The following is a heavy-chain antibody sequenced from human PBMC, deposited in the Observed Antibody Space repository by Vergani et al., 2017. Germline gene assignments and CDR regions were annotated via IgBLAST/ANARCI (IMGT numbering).Heavy chain of an antibody. D-gene: IGHD3-10*01. CDR2: ISSSGSTI. V-gene: IGHV3-11*01. CDR3: ERGYYASWGGGAFDI. CDR1: GFTVSSNY. J-gene: IGHJ3*02. Sequence: VQLVESGGGLVQPGGSLRLSCAASGFTVSSNYMSWVRQAPGKGLEWVSYISSSGSTIYYADSVKGRFTISRDNAKNSLYLQMNSLRAEDTAVYYCERGYYASWGGGAFDIWGQGTMVTVSS.